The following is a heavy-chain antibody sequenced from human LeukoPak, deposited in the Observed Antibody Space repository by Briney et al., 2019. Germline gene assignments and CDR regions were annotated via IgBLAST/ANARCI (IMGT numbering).Heavy chain of an antibody. CDR1: GYTFTSYN. Sequence: ASVKVSCKASGYTFTSYNINWVRQATGQGLEWMGWMNPNSGHTGYAQKFQGRVTITWNTSISTAYMELNSLRSEDTAVYYCARSSVGGGPTDYWGQGTLVTVSS. V-gene: IGHV1-8*03. D-gene: IGHD3-10*01. CDR3: ARSSVGGGPTDY. CDR2: MNPNSGHT. J-gene: IGHJ4*02.